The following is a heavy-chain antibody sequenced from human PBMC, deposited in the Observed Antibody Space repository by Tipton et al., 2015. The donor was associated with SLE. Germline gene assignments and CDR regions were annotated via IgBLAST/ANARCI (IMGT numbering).Heavy chain of an antibody. Sequence: TLSLTCAVYGGSFSGYYWSWIRQPPGKGLEWIGEINPSGSTKYNPSLKSRITISVHTSKNQFSLRLSSVTAADTAVYYCARVGYSSSWYSDAFDYWGQGTLVTVSS. D-gene: IGHD6-13*01. CDR2: INPSGST. CDR3: ARVGYSSSWYSDAFDY. CDR1: GGSFSGYY. V-gene: IGHV4-34*01. J-gene: IGHJ4*02.